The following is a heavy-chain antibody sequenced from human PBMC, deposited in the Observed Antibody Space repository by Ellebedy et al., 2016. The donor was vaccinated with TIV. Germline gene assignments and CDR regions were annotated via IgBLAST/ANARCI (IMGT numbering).Heavy chain of an antibody. V-gene: IGHV1-18*04. J-gene: IGHJ6*02. D-gene: IGHD2-2*01. CDR1: GYTFTSNY. CDR2: ISAHSGHT. CDR3: ASRDGCSSTSCYGDGMDV. Sequence: ASVKVSCKASGYTFTSNYMYWVRQAPGEGLEWMGWISAHSGHTKFAQKLQGRVTMTTDTSTSTAYMELRSLRSDDTAVYYCASRDGCSSTSCYGDGMDVWGQGTTVTVSS.